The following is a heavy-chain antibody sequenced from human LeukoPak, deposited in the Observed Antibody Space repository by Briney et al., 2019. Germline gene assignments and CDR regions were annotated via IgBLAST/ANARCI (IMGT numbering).Heavy chain of an antibody. V-gene: IGHV4-34*01. CDR1: GGSFSGYY. CDR2: INHSGST. CDR3: ARVGLIIAARPGYFGY. Sequence: SETLSLTCSVYGGSFSGYYWSWIRQPPGKGLEWIGEINHSGSTNYNPSLKSQVTISVATSKNQFSLKLSSVTAADTAVYYCARVGLIIAARPGYFGYWGQGTLVTVSS. D-gene: IGHD6-6*01. J-gene: IGHJ4*02.